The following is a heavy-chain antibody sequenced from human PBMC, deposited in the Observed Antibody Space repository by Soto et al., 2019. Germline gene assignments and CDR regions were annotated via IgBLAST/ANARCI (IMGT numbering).Heavy chain of an antibody. J-gene: IGHJ6*02. V-gene: IGHV1-69*12. CDR3: ARETGEAGNYYGMDV. Sequence: QVQLVQSGAEVKKPGSSVKVSCKASGGTFSSYAISWVRQAPGQGLEWMGGIIPIFGTANYAQKFQGRVTITADESPSTDYMERSSLRSEDTAVYYCARETGEAGNYYGMDVWGQGTTVTVSS. CDR2: IIPIFGTA. CDR1: GGTFSSYA. D-gene: IGHD7-27*01.